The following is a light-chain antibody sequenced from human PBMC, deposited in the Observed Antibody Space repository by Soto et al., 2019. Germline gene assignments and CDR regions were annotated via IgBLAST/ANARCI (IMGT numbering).Light chain of an antibody. J-gene: IGKJ4*01. V-gene: IGKV1-8*01. CDR3: QQDYSYPLT. Sequence: AIRMTQSPSSLSASTGDRVTITCRASQGISSYLAWYQQKPGKAPKLLIYAASTLQSGVPSRFSGSGSGTDFTLTISCLQAEDFATYYCQQDYSYPLTFSGGTKVEIK. CDR2: AAS. CDR1: QGISSY.